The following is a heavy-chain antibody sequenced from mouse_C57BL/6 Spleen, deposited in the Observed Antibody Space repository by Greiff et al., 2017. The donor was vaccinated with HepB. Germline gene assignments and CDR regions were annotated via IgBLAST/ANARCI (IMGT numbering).Heavy chain of an antibody. CDR2: ISNGGGST. J-gene: IGHJ4*01. CDR3: ARQYYYGSSYGAMDY. CDR1: GFTFSDYY. D-gene: IGHD1-1*01. V-gene: IGHV5-12*01. Sequence: EVQGVESGGGLVQPGGSLKLSCAASGFTFSDYYMYWVRQTPEKRLEWVAYISNGGGSTYYPDTVKGRFTISRDNAKNTLYLQMSRLKSEDTAMYYCARQYYYGSSYGAMDYWGQGTSVTVSS.